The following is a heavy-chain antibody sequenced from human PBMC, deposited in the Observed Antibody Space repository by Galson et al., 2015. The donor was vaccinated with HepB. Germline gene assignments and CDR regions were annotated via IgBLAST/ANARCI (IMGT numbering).Heavy chain of an antibody. CDR2: IDPSDSYT. D-gene: IGHD3-3*01. CDR3: ARHWAGYYDLWSGYLSTTYYYYYYMDV. Sequence: QSGAEVKKPGESLRISCKGSGYSFTSYWISWVRQMPGKGLEWMGRIDPSDSYTNYSPSFQGHVTISADKSISTAYLQWSSLKASDTAMYYCARHWAGYYDLWSGYLSTTYYYYYYMDVWGKGTTVTVSS. V-gene: IGHV5-10-1*01. CDR1: GYSFTSYW. J-gene: IGHJ6*03.